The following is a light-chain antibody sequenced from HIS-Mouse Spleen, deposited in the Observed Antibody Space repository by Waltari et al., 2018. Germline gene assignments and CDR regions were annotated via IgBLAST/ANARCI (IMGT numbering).Light chain of an antibody. CDR2: DAS. J-gene: IGKJ4*01. CDR3: QQSYSTPLT. CDR1: QSISSY. V-gene: IGKV1-39*01. Sequence: DIQMTQSPSSLSASVGDRVTITCRASQSISSYLHWYQQKPGKAPKLLIYDASSLQSGVPSRFSGSGSRTDFTHTISSLQPEDFATYYCQQSYSTPLTFGGGTKVEIK.